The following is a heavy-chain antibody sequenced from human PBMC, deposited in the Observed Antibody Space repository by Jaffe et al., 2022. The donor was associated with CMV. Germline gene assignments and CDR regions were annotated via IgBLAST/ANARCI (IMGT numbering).Heavy chain of an antibody. CDR3: AKDRATAQLRYFDWASIRRYGMDV. V-gene: IGHV3-23*01. D-gene: IGHD3-9*01. Sequence: EVQLLESGGGLVQPGGSLRLSCAASGFTFSSYAMSWVRQAPGKGLEWVSAISGSGGSTYYADSVKGRFTISRDNSKNTLYLQMNSLRAEDTAVYYCAKDRATAQLRYFDWASIRRYGMDVWGQGTTVTVSS. CDR2: ISGSGGST. CDR1: GFTFSSYA. J-gene: IGHJ6*02.